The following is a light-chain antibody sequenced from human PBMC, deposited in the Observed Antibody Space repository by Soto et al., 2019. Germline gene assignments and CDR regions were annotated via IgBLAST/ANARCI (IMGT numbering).Light chain of an antibody. CDR3: QQYASSPLT. CDR2: GVS. J-gene: IGKJ3*01. Sequence: IGLTQSPGTLSLSPGERATLSCRASQSVGSTSLASYQQKPCQAPKLLSYGVSSRATGIPDRFSGSGSGTDFTLTTSRLEPEDFAVYYCQQYASSPLTLGPETQEDL. CDR1: QSVGSTS. V-gene: IGKV3-20*01.